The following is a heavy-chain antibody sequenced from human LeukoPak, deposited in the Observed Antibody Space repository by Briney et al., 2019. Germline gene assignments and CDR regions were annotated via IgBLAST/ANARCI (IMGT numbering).Heavy chain of an antibody. V-gene: IGHV3-21*01. D-gene: IGHD3-22*01. J-gene: IGHJ4*02. Sequence: GGSLRLSCAASGFTFSSYSMNWVRQAPGKGLEWVSSISSSSSYIYYADSVKGRFTISRDNAKNSLYLQMNSLRAEDTAVYYCASDGASITMIVVVISYFDYWGQGTLVTVSS. CDR2: ISSSSSYI. CDR1: GFTFSSYS. CDR3: ASDGASITMIVVVISYFDY.